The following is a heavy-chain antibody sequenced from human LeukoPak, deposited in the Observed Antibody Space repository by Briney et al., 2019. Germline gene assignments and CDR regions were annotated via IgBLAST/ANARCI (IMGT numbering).Heavy chain of an antibody. V-gene: IGHV4-30-2*01. CDR3: ARHREYSSSWDYYYYMDV. CDR1: GGSISSGGYY. CDR2: IYHSGST. D-gene: IGHD6-6*01. J-gene: IGHJ6*03. Sequence: PSETLSLTCTVSGGSISSGGYYWSWIRQPPGKGLEWIGYIYHSGSTYYNPSLKSRVTISVDRSKNQFSLKLSSVTAADTAVYYCARHREYSSSWDYYYYMDVWGKGTTVTVSS.